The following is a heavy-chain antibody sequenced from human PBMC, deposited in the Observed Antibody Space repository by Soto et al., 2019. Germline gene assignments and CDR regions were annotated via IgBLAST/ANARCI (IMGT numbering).Heavy chain of an antibody. Sequence: QVQLQQWGAGLLKPSETLSLTCAVYGGSFSGYYWRWIRQPPGKGLEWIGEINHSGSTNYNPSLKSRVTISVDTSKNQFSLKLSAVTAADTAVYYCARGPLWCGKTSGWFDPWGQGTLVTVSS. D-gene: IGHD3-10*01. CDR3: ARGPLWCGKTSGWFDP. CDR1: GGSFSGYY. CDR2: INHSGST. V-gene: IGHV4-34*01. J-gene: IGHJ5*02.